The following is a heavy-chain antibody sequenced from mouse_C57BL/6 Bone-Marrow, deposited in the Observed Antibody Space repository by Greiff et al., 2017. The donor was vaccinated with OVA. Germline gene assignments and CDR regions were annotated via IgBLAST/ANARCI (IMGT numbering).Heavy chain of an antibody. D-gene: IGHD2-1*01. CDR3: ASLYGNYWYFDV. J-gene: IGHJ1*03. V-gene: IGHV1-26*01. CDR1: GYTFTDYY. Sequence: EVQLQQSGPELVKPGASVKISCKASGYTFTDYYMNWVEQSHGKSLEWIGDINPNNGGTSYNQKFKGKATLTVDKSSSTADMERRSLSSEDSAVYYCASLYGNYWYFDVWGTATTVTVSS. CDR2: INPNNGGT.